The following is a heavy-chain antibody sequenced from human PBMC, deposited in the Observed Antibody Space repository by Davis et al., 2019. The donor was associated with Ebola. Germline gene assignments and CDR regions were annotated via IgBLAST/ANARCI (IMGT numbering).Heavy chain of an antibody. CDR1: GFTFSSYS. V-gene: IGHV3-48*02. Sequence: PGGSLRLSCAASGFTFSSYSMNWVRQAPEKGLEWVSSISGDGRTIFYADAVKGRFAISRDNGKNSLYLQMNSLTDADTAMYYCARHDDYWGQGTLVTVSS. CDR2: ISGDGRTI. CDR3: ARHDDY. J-gene: IGHJ4*02.